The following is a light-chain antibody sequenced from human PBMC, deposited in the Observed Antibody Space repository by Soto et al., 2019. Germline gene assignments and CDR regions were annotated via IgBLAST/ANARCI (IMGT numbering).Light chain of an antibody. CDR1: QSVSSSY. J-gene: IGKJ1*01. V-gene: IGKV3-20*01. CDR3: QQYGSSAWT. Sequence: EIVLTQSPGTLSLSPGERATLSCRASQSVSSSYLAWYQQKPGQAPRLLIYGASSRATGIPDRFNGSGSGTDFTLTISRLEPEDFAVYYCQQYGSSAWTFGRGTKVEIK. CDR2: GAS.